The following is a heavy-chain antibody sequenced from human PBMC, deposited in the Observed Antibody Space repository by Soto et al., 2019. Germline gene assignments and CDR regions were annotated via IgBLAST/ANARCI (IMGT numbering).Heavy chain of an antibody. D-gene: IGHD6-13*01. CDR3: AKVSHYSSSWYAGTFDY. J-gene: IGHJ4*02. CDR1: GFTFSSYA. CDR2: ISGSGGST. Sequence: PGGALRVSCAASGFTFSSYAMSWVRQAPGKGLECVSAISGSGGSTYYADSVKGRFTISRDNSKNTLYLQMNSLRGEDTAVYYCAKVSHYSSSWYAGTFDYWGQGTLVTVSS. V-gene: IGHV3-23*01.